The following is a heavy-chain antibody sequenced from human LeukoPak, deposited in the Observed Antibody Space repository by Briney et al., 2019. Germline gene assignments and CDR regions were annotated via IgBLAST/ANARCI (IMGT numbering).Heavy chain of an antibody. J-gene: IGHJ5*02. CDR3: ARDRAVIRWFDP. CDR1: GGTFSSYA. D-gene: IGHD3-10*01. CDR2: IIPILGIA. Sequence: ASVKVSCKASGGTFSSYAISWVRQAPGQGLEWMGRIIPILGIANYAQKFQGRVTITADKSTSTAYMELSSLRSEDTAVYYCARDRAVIRWFDPWGQGTLVTVSS. V-gene: IGHV1-69*04.